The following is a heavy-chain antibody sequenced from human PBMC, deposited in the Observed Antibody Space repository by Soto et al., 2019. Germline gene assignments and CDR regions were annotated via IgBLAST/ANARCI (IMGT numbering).Heavy chain of an antibody. Sequence: GGSLRLSCATSVFTFGDYAMHWVRQPPGKGLEWVSSISWNSGSIGHADSVKGRFTISRDNAKNSLYLQMNSLRAEDTAMHYCARHGPRVYYDNSDYYYYGMDVWGQGTTVTVSS. CDR3: ARHGPRVYYDNSDYYYYGMDV. CDR2: ISWNSGSI. J-gene: IGHJ6*02. D-gene: IGHD3-22*01. V-gene: IGHV3-9*01. CDR1: VFTFGDYA.